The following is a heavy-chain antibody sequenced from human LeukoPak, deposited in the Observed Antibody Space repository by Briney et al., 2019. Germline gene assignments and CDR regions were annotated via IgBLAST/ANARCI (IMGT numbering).Heavy chain of an antibody. CDR3: ARDTAAAGPYYFDY. D-gene: IGHD6-13*01. Sequence: SETLSLTCTVSGGSISSGSYYWSWIRQPAGKGLEWIGRIYTSGSTNYNPSLKSRVTISVDTSKNQFSLKLSSVTAADTAVYYCARDTAAAGPYYFDYWGQGTLVTVSS. J-gene: IGHJ4*02. V-gene: IGHV4-61*02. CDR2: IYTSGST. CDR1: GGSISSGSYY.